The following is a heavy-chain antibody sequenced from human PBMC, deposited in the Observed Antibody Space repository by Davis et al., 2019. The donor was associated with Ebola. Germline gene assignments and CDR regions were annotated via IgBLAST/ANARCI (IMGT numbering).Heavy chain of an antibody. V-gene: IGHV3-66*01. Sequence: GESLKISCAASGFTVSSNYMSWVRQAPGKGLEWVSVIYSGGSTYYADSVKGRFTISRDNSKNTLYLQMNSLRAEDTAVYYCARNGDFVDYWGQGTLVTVSS. CDR1: GFTVSSNY. CDR3: ARNGDFVDY. J-gene: IGHJ4*02. CDR2: IYSGGST. D-gene: IGHD4-17*01.